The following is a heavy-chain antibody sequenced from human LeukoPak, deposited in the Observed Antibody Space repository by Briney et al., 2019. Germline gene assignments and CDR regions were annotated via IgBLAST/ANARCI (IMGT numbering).Heavy chain of an antibody. CDR1: GFTFSSYS. V-gene: IGHV3-21*01. CDR3: ARVAHIVVVPAATGHFDY. CDR2: ISSSSSYV. J-gene: IGHJ4*02. D-gene: IGHD2-2*01. Sequence: GGSLRLSCAASGFTFSSYSMNWVRQAPGKGLEWVSSISSSSSYVYYADSVKGRFTISRDNAKNSLYLQMNSLRAEDTAVYYCARVAHIVVVPAATGHFDYWGQGTLVTVSS.